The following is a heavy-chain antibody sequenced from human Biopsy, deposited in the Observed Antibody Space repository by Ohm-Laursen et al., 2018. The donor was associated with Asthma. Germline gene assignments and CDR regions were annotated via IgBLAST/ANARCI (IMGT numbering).Heavy chain of an antibody. D-gene: IGHD3-9*01. V-gene: IGHV1-3*01. J-gene: IGHJ3*02. Sequence: SVKVSCKSLGGTFNTYVIGWVRQAPGQGLEWMGWINAGNGNTKYSQKFQGRVTITRDTSASTAYMDLSSLRSEDTAVYYCARTYYDFLTGHVNDAFDIWGQGTMVTVSS. CDR1: GGTFNTYV. CDR2: INAGNGNT. CDR3: ARTYYDFLTGHVNDAFDI.